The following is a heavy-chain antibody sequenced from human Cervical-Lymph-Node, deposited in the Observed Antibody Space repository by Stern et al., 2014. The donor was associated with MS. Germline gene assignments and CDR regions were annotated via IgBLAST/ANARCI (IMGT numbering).Heavy chain of an antibody. V-gene: IGHV7-4-1*02. CDR1: EFTFTSYA. D-gene: IGHD5-18*01. CDR2: INTNTGNP. Sequence: SEFTFTSYAMNWVRQAPGQGLEWMGWINTNTGNPTYAQGFTGRFVFSLDTSVSTAYLQISSLKAEDTAVYYCARDQRTAMVTDYYYGMDVWGQGTTVTVSS. J-gene: IGHJ6*02. CDR3: ARDQRTAMVTDYYYGMDV.